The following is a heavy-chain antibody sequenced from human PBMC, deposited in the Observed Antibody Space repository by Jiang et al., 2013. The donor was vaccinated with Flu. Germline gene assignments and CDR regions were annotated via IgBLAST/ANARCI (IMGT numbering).Heavy chain of an antibody. CDR3: ARVPGPRGDHYFYGLDV. Sequence: QSGAEVKQPGSSVKVSCKASGDTFGTDAISWVRQAPGQGLEWMGGIIPSLSSTDYAQKFQDRVRITADEFTMTAYMELSSLRSEDTALYFCARVPGPRGDHYFYGLDVWAKEPRSPSP. D-gene: IGHD2-21*01. V-gene: IGHV1-69*01. CDR1: GDTFGTDA. CDR2: IIPSLSST. J-gene: IGHJ6*02.